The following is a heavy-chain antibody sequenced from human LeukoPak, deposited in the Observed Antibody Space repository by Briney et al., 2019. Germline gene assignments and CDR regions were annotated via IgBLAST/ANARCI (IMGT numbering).Heavy chain of an antibody. D-gene: IGHD2-15*01. J-gene: IGHJ3*02. CDR1: GYTFTNNG. Sequence: ASVKVSCKASGYTFTNNGISWMRQAPGQGPEWMGWISAYNDNTNNAQKFQGRVTMTTDTSTSTAYMELRSLRSDDTAVYYCARDMGYCSGGSCPHNAFDIWGQGTMVPVS. V-gene: IGHV1-18*01. CDR3: ARDMGYCSGGSCPHNAFDI. CDR2: ISAYNDNT.